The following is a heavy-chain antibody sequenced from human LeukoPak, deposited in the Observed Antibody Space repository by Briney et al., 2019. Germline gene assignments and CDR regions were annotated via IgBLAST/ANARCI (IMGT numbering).Heavy chain of an antibody. CDR3: ARTGESSGSLYYFDY. CDR2: IYYSGST. J-gene: IGHJ4*02. Sequence: SETLSLTCTVSGGSISSYYWSWIRQPPGKGLEWIGYIYYSGSTYYNPSLKSRVTISVDTSKNQFSLKLSSVTAADTAVYYCARTGESSGSLYYFDYWGQGTLVTVSS. V-gene: IGHV4-59*08. D-gene: IGHD3-10*01. CDR1: GGSISSYY.